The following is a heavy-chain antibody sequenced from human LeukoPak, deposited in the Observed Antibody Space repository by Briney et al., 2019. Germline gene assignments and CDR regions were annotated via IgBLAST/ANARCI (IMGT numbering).Heavy chain of an antibody. V-gene: IGHV3-7*03. Sequence: GVALRLSCAASGFTFSSYWMNWARQAPGKGLEWVASINHNGNVNYYVDSVKGRFTISRDNAKNSLYLQMSNLRAEDTAVYFCARGGGLDVWGQGATVIVSS. D-gene: IGHD3-16*01. CDR1: GFTFSSYW. J-gene: IGHJ6*02. CDR3: ARGGGLDV. CDR2: INHNGNVN.